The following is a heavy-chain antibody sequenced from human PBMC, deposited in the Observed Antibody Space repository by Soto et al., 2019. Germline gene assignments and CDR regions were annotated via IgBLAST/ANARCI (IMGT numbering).Heavy chain of an antibody. D-gene: IGHD3-9*01. Sequence: GGSLRLSCEASGFSFSTFSMNWVRQAPGKGLEYVSVISSSSGYIYYADSVKGRFTVSRDNARNTLFLQMSGLREEDTAVYYCATNDRGEYYYYGMGVWGQGTTVTVSS. CDR1: GFSFSTFS. J-gene: IGHJ6*02. CDR3: ATNDRGEYYYYGMGV. V-gene: IGHV3-21*01. CDR2: ISSSSGYI.